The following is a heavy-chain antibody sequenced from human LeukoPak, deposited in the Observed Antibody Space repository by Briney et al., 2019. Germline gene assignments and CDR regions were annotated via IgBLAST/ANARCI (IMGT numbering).Heavy chain of an antibody. Sequence: SETLSLTCTVSGGSISSSSYYWGWIRQPPGKGLEWIGSIYYSGSTYYNPSLKSRVTISVDTSKSQFSLKLSSVTVADTAVYYCASRIAVAGTAFDYWGQGTLVTVSS. CDR1: GGSISSSSYY. J-gene: IGHJ4*02. V-gene: IGHV4-39*01. D-gene: IGHD6-19*01. CDR2: IYYSGST. CDR3: ASRIAVAGTAFDY.